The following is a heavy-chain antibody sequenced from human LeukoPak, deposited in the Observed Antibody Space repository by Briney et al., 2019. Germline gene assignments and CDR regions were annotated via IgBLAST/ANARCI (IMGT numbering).Heavy chain of an antibody. D-gene: IGHD6-19*01. CDR1: GFIFGDYA. V-gene: IGHV3-20*04. CDR3: ARRSGRTNYYMDV. CDR2: INWNGGST. Sequence: GGSLRLSCTASGFIFGDYAMSWVRQAPGKGLEWVSGINWNGGSTGYADSVKGRFTISRDNAKNSLYLQMNSLRAEDTALYYCARRSGRTNYYMDVWGKGTTVTVSS. J-gene: IGHJ6*03.